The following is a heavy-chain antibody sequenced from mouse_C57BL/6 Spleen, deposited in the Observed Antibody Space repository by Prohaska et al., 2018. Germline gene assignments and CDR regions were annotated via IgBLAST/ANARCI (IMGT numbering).Heavy chain of an antibody. D-gene: IGHD3-2*02. CDR3: ARQTAQAIYYAMDY. V-gene: IGHV9-3*01. CDR1: GYTFTTYG. CDR2: INTYSGVP. J-gene: IGHJ4*01. Sequence: QIQLVQSGPELKKPGETVKISCKASGYTFTTYGMSWVKQATGKGLKWMGWINTYSGVPTYADVVKGRFAFSLETSASTAYLQINNLKNEDTATYFCARQTAQAIYYAMDYWGQGTSVTVSS.